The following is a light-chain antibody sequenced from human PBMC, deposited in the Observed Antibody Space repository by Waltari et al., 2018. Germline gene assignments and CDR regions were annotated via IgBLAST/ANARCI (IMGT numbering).Light chain of an antibody. CDR1: ASDVGGYNY. J-gene: IGLJ1*01. CDR2: EVN. Sequence: QSALSQPPSASGSAGQSLTIPCTGTASDVGGYNYVPWYQQHPGKAPRLMIYEVNKRPSGVPDRFSGSKSGNTASLTVSGLQADDEAYYYCSSYAGSNEGVFGTGTKVTIL. V-gene: IGLV2-8*01. CDR3: SSYAGSNEGV.